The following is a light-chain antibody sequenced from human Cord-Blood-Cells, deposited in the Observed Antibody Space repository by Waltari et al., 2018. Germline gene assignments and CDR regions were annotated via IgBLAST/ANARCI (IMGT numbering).Light chain of an antibody. J-gene: IGLJ2*01. Sequence: QSALPQPPSASGSPGQSVTISCTGTSSDVGGYHYVSWYQQHPGKAPKLMIYEVSKRPSGVPDRFSGSKSGNTASLTVSGLQAEDEADYYCSSYAGSNNVVFGGGTKLTVL. V-gene: IGLV2-8*01. CDR3: SSYAGSNNVV. CDR2: EVS. CDR1: SSDVGGYHY.